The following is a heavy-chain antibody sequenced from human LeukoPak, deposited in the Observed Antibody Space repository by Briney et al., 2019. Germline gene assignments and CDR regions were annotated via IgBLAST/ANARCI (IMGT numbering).Heavy chain of an antibody. CDR2: INPNSGNT. J-gene: IGHJ4*02. D-gene: IGHD2-8*02. Sequence: ASVKVSCKASGYTFTGYYMHWVRQAPGQGLEWMGWINPNSGNTEYAQRFQGRVTLTRDTSTSTAYMELSSLRSEDTAVYYCARTGPISLRFWGQGTLVTVSS. CDR1: GYTFTGYY. V-gene: IGHV1-2*02. CDR3: ARTGPISLRF.